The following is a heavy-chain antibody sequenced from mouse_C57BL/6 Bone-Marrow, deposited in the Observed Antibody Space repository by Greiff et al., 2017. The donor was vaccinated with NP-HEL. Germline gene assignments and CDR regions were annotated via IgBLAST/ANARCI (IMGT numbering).Heavy chain of an antibody. CDR2: IDPSDSYT. D-gene: IGHD2-4*01. CDR3: ARGYYDYDKYAMDY. J-gene: IGHJ4*01. V-gene: IGHV1-69*01. Sequence: VQLQQPGAELVMPGASVKLSCKASGYTFTSYWMHWVKQRPGQGLEWIGEIDPSDSYTNYNHKFKGKSTLTVDKSSSTAYMQLSRLTSEDSAVYYCARGYYDYDKYAMDYWGQGTSVTVSS. CDR1: GYTFTSYW.